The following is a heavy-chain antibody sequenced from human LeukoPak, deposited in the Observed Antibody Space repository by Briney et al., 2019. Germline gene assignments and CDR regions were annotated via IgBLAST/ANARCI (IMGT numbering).Heavy chain of an antibody. CDR2: IIPIFGTA. J-gene: IGHJ4*02. CDR1: GGTFSSYA. Sequence: GSSVKVSCKASGGTFSSYANSWVRQAPGQGLEWMGGIIPIFGTANYAQKFQGRVTITADESTSTAYMELSSLRSEDTAVYYCAREDAAMVPYYFDYWGQGTLVTVSS. V-gene: IGHV1-69*01. D-gene: IGHD5-18*01. CDR3: AREDAAMVPYYFDY.